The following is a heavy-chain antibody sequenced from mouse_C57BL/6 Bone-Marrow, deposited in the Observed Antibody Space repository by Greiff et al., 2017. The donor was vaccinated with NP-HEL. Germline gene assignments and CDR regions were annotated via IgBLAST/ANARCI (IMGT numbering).Heavy chain of an antibody. CDR2: TFYSGIT. CDR3: ARDLIYYYGSSYLYWYFDV. V-gene: IGHV3-3*01. CDR1: GFSINSDCY. Sequence: EVQLQQSGPSLVRPSQTLSLTCTVTGFSINSDCYWIWIRQFPGNKLEYIGYTFYSGITYYNPSLESRTYITRDTSKNQFSLKLSSVTTEDTATYYCARDLIYYYGSSYLYWYFDVWGTGTTVTVSS. D-gene: IGHD1-1*01. J-gene: IGHJ1*03.